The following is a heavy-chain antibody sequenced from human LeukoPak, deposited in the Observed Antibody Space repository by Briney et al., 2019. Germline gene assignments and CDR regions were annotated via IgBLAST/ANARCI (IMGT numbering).Heavy chain of an antibody. CDR2: IYSGGST. CDR3: AREAPMYSSSGGFDY. V-gene: IGHV3-53*01. Sequence: GGSLRLSCAASGFTVSSNYMSWVRQAPGKGLEWVSVIYSGGSTYYADSVKGRFTISRDNSKNTLYLQMNSLRAEDTAVYYCAREAPMYSSSGGFDYWGQGTLVTVSS. CDR1: GFTVSSNY. D-gene: IGHD6-6*01. J-gene: IGHJ4*02.